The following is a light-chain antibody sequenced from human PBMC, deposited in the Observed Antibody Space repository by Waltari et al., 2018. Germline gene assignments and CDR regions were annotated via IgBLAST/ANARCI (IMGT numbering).Light chain of an antibody. CDR2: DVN. Sequence: QSALTQPASVSGSPGQSITISCTGTSSDVGGYNYVSWYQQHPGKAPKLMIYDVNKRPSGISNRFSGSKSGNTASLTISGLQAEDEADYYCSSYTSSSTWVFGGGTKQTVL. CDR3: SSYTSSSTWV. J-gene: IGLJ3*02. V-gene: IGLV2-14*01. CDR1: SSDVGGYNY.